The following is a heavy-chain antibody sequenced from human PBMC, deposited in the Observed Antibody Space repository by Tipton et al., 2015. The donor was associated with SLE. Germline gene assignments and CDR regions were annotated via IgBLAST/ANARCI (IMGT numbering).Heavy chain of an antibody. CDR3: ARDDGRSPPLGAVAGGAFDI. Sequence: TLSLTCTVSGGSISSSSYYWGWIRQPPGKGLEWIGYIYYSGSTNYNPSLKSRVTISVDTSKNQFSLKLSSVTAADTAVYYCARDDGRSPPLGAVAGGAFDIWGQGTMVTVSS. V-gene: IGHV4-61*01. CDR1: GGSISSSSYY. J-gene: IGHJ3*02. CDR2: IYYSGST. D-gene: IGHD6-19*01.